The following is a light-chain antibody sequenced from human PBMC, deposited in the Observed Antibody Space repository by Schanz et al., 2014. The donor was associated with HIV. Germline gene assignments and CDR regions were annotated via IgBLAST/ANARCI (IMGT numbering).Light chain of an antibody. CDR1: QSISNN. CDR3: QQRSNWPPWT. V-gene: IGKV3-11*01. Sequence: EIVMTQSPATLYVSPGEGATLSCRASQSISNNLAWYQQRPGQAPRLLIFGASNRATGIPDRFSGSGSGTDFTLTISSLEPEDFAVYYCQQRSNWPPWTFGQGTKVEIK. J-gene: IGKJ1*01. CDR2: GAS.